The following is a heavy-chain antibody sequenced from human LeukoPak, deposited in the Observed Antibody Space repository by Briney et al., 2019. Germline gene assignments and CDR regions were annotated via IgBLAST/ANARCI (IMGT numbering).Heavy chain of an antibody. CDR3: ARGAGGVVIGPFRY. V-gene: IGHV4-4*07. CDR2: IYTSGST. D-gene: IGHD3-3*01. CDR1: GGSISSYY. J-gene: IGHJ4*02. Sequence: SETLSLTCTVSGGSISSYYWAWIRQPPGKGLEWIGRIYTSGSTNYNPSLKSRVTMSVDTSKNQFSLKLSSVTAADTAVYYCARGAGGVVIGPFRYWGQGTLVTVSS.